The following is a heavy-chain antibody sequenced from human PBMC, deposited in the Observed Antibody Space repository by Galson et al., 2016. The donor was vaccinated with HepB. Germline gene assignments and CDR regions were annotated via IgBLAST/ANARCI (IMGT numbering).Heavy chain of an antibody. CDR2: IWFDGSNK. V-gene: IGHV3-33*01. CDR1: GFTFTSYG. D-gene: IGHD3-10*01. Sequence: SLRLSCAASGFTFTSYGMHWVRQSPGKGLEWVALIWFDGSNKDYADSVRGRFTISRDNSKNTLFLQMNSLRAEDTAVYYCARETESYNGSGSYYFDRWGRRTLVTVSS. J-gene: IGHJ2*01. CDR3: ARETESYNGSGSYYFDR.